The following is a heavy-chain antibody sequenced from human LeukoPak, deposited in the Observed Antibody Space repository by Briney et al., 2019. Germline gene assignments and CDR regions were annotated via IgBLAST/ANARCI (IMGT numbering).Heavy chain of an antibody. V-gene: IGHV3-23*01. CDR2: ISGSGAST. D-gene: IGHD2-15*01. Sequence: PGGSLRLSCAASGFTFNSYAMSWVRQAPGKGLEWVSAISGSGASTYYADAVKGRFTISRDNSKNTLYLQMNSLRAEDTAVYYCASLREGGIWRDAFDIWGQGTMVTVSS. CDR1: GFTFNSYA. J-gene: IGHJ3*02. CDR3: ASLREGGIWRDAFDI.